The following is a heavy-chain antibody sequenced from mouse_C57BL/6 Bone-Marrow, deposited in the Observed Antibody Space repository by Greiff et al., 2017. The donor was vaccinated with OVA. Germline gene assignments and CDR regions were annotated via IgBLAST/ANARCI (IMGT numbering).Heavy chain of an antibody. Sequence: QVQLQQPGAELVKPGASVKMSCKASGYTFTSYWITWVKQRPGQGLEWIGDIYPGSGSTNYNEKFKSKATLTVDTSSSTAYMQLSSLTSEDSAVYYCASTMVTRGWFAYWGQGTLVTVSA. CDR2: IYPGSGST. J-gene: IGHJ3*01. CDR3: ASTMVTRGWFAY. D-gene: IGHD2-2*01. CDR1: GYTFTSYW. V-gene: IGHV1-55*01.